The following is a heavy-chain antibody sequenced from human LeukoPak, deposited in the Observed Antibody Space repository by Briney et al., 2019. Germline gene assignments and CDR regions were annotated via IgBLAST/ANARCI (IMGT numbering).Heavy chain of an antibody. CDR1: GGSISSYY. J-gene: IGHJ6*02. V-gene: IGHV4-59*08. CDR2: IYYSGST. Sequence: PSETLSLTCTGSGGSISSYYWSWIRQPPGKGLEWIGYIYYSGSTNYNPSLKSRVTISVDTSKNQFSLKLSSVTAADTAVYYCARTYYGSGSYLQYYYYGMDVWGQGTTVTVSS. CDR3: ARTYYGSGSYLQYYYYGMDV. D-gene: IGHD3-10*01.